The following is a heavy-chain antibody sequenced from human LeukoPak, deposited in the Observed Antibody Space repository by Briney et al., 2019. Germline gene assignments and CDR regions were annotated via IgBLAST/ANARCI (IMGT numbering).Heavy chain of an antibody. CDR2: TYYRSKWTF. V-gene: IGHV6-1*01. D-gene: IGHD6-13*01. J-gene: IGHJ4*02. Sequence: SQTLSLTRAISVDSVSSNIAAWNWFRQSPSRGLEWLGRTYYRSKWTFEYAVSVRGRISFNPDTSKNQVSLHLTSVTPQDTALYYCARDVSAGADYWGQGTLVTVSS. CDR3: ARDVSAGADY. CDR1: VDSVSSNIAA.